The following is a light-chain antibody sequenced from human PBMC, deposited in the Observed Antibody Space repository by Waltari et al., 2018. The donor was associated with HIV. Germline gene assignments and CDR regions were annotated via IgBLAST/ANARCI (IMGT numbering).Light chain of an antibody. J-gene: IGKJ2*01. V-gene: IGKV3-20*01. Sequence: GERATLSCRASQSVSSSYLAWYQQKPGQAPRLLIYGASSRATGIPDRFSGSGSGTDFTLTISRLEPEDFAVYYCQQYGSSPMYTFGQGTKLEIK. CDR3: QQYGSSPMYT. CDR1: QSVSSSY. CDR2: GAS.